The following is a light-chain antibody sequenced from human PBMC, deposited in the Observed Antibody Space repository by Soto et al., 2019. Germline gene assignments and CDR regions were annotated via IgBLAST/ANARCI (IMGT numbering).Light chain of an antibody. J-gene: IGKJ4*01. CDR3: QQYNNWPLT. CDR1: QSVSSN. CDR2: GAS. V-gene: IGKV3-15*01. Sequence: EIVMTQSPATLSVSPGERATLSSRASQSVSSNLAWYQQKPGQAPRLLIYGASTRATGIPARFSGSGSGTEFTLTISSLQSEDFAVYYCQQYNNWPLTFRGGTKVDI.